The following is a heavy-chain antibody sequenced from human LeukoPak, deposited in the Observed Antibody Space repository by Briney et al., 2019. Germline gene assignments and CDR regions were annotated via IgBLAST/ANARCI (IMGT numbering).Heavy chain of an antibody. D-gene: IGHD3-22*01. CDR2: IIPILGIA. CDR1: RGTFNSYV. V-gene: IGHV1-69*04. Sequence: VASVRLSCQATRGTFNSYVMSWVRQAPGQGLEWMGRIIPILGIANYAQKFQGRVTITTDKSTSTPYMELNSLRSEDTAVYYCASSPADGYDSRYCFDYWGQGTLVTVSS. CDR3: ASSPADGYDSRYCFDY. J-gene: IGHJ4*02.